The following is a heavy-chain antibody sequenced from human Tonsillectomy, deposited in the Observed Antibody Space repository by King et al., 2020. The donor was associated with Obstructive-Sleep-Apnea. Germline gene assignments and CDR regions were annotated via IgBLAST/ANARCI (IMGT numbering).Heavy chain of an antibody. CDR3: ARDRPSLSSNWYVLDY. CDR2: IYYSGSP. CDR1: GGSISTGAYS. J-gene: IGHJ4*02. D-gene: IGHD6-13*01. Sequence: QLQLQESGPGLVKPSQTLSLTCAVSGGSISTGAYSWSWIRQPPGKGLEWIGYIYYSGSPYYNPALKSRVTISVDTSKNQVSLKLSSVTAADTAVYYCARDRPSLSSNWYVLDYWGQGTLVTVSS. V-gene: IGHV4-30-4*07.